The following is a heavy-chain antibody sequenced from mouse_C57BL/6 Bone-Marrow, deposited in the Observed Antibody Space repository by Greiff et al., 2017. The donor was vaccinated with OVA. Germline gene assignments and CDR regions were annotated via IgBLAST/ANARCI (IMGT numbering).Heavy chain of an antibody. J-gene: IGHJ2*01. CDR2: IYPGDGDT. Sequence: VQLQESGAELVKPGASVKISCKASGYAFSSYWMNWVKQRPGKGLEWIGQIYPGDGDTNYNGKFKGKATLTADKSSSTAYMQLSSLTSEDSAVYFCAREGIYYYGSSLDYWGQGTTLTVSS. D-gene: IGHD1-1*01. CDR1: GYAFSSYW. V-gene: IGHV1-80*01. CDR3: AREGIYYYGSSLDY.